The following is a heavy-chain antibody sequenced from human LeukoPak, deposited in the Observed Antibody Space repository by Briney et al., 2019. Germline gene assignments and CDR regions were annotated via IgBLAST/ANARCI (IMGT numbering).Heavy chain of an antibody. J-gene: IGHJ6*02. V-gene: IGHV4-39*02. CDR3: AISTTGTTYYGMDV. Sequence: PSETLSLTCTVSGGSISSSSYYWGWIRQPPGKGLEWIGSLYYGGDTYYNPSLKSRVSISVDTSKNHFSLKLSSVTAADTALYYCAISTTGTTYYGMDVWGQGTTVTVSS. CDR1: GGSISSSSYY. CDR2: LYYGGDT. D-gene: IGHD1-1*01.